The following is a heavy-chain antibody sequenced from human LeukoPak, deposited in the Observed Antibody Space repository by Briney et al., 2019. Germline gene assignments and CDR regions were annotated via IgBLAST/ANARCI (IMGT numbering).Heavy chain of an antibody. CDR1: GYTFTSYA. Sequence: ASVKVSRKASGYTFTSYAMHWVRQAPGQRLEWMGWINAGNGNTKYSQKFQGRVTITRDTSASTAYMELSSLRSEDTAVYYCARDAGWSAAMVTFWFDPWGQRTLVTVSS. CDR3: ARDAGWSAAMVTFWFDP. J-gene: IGHJ5*02. D-gene: IGHD5-18*01. V-gene: IGHV1-3*01. CDR2: INAGNGNT.